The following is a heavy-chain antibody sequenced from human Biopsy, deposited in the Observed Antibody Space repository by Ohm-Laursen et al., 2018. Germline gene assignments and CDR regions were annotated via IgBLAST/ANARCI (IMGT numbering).Heavy chain of an antibody. CDR1: GYSFTKHY. Sequence: ASVKVSCKASGYSFTKHYINWVRQAPGQGLEWVGIINPTGGTASYAEKFQGRVTLTRDTSTGTVYLELNSLISEDTALYYCARDETVSSVFGPYYYGMDVWGQGTTVTVSS. J-gene: IGHJ6*02. V-gene: IGHV1-46*01. D-gene: IGHD3/OR15-3a*01. CDR2: INPTGGTA. CDR3: ARDETVSSVFGPYYYGMDV.